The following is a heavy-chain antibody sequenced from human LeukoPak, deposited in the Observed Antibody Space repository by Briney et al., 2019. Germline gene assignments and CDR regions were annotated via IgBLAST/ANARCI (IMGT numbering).Heavy chain of an antibody. J-gene: IGHJ4*02. CDR2: ISYDGSNK. Sequence: GGSLRLSCAASGFTFSSYGMHWVRQAPGKGLEWVAVISYDGSNKYYADSVKGRFTISRDNSKNTLYLQMNSLRAEDTAVYYCTSRKEYSTSSVYYWGQGTLVTVSS. CDR3: TSRKEYSTSSVYY. D-gene: IGHD6-6*01. V-gene: IGHV3-30*03. CDR1: GFTFSSYG.